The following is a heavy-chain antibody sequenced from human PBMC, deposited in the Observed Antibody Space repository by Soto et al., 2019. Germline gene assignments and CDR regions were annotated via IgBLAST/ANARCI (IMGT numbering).Heavy chain of an antibody. V-gene: IGHV4-59*01. CDR3: ARVVGRLTTGFDY. J-gene: IGHJ4*02. D-gene: IGHD1-1*01. CDR1: GGSISSYY. CDR2: ISYSGST. Sequence: QVQLQESGPGLVKPSETLSLTCTVSGGSISSYYWTWIRQPPGKGLEWIGYISYSGSTSYNPSLTRRTTISVATSTNQFSLKVRSVTAADTAVYYCARVVGRLTTGFDYWGQGTLVTVSS.